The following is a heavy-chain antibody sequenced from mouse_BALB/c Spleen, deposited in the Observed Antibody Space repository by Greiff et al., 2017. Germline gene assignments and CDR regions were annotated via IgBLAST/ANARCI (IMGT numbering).Heavy chain of an antibody. V-gene: IGHV1-87*01. Sequence: QVQLKESGAELARPGASVKLSCKASGYTFTSYWMQWVKQRPGQGLEWIGAIYPGDGDTRYTQKFKGKATLTADKSSSTAYMQLSSLASEDSAVYYCARRLGAIFDYWGQGTTLTVSS. CDR2: IYPGDGDT. CDR3: ARRLGAIFDY. CDR1: GYTFTSYW. D-gene: IGHD4-1*01. J-gene: IGHJ2*01.